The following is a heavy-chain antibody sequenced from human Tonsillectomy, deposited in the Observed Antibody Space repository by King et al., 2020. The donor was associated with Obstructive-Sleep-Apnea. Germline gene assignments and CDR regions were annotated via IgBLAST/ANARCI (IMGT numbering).Heavy chain of an antibody. CDR3: AIAYYYGSGSKSTESPAV. V-gene: IGHV1-24*01. J-gene: IGHJ6*02. CDR1: GYTLTELS. Sequence: QLVQSGAEVKNPGASVKVSCKVSGYTLTELSIHWVRQAPGKGLEWMGGFDPENGETIYAQKFQGGVTMTEDTSTDTAYMELSSLRSEDTAVSYCAIAYYYGSGSKSTESPAVCGQGTTVTVSS. D-gene: IGHD3-10*01. CDR2: FDPENGET.